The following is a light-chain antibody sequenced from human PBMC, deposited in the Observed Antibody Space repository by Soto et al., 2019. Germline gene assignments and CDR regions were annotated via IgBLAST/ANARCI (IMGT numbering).Light chain of an antibody. J-gene: IGKJ2*01. V-gene: IGKV3-15*01. CDR1: QTVSSS. CDR2: DAS. CDR3: QQYNNWPVYT. Sequence: EIVMTQSQATLSVSPGERATLFCRASQTVSSSLAWYQQKPGQAPRLLIYDASTRATGIPARFTGSWSGTDFTLTISSLQSEDCAVYYCQQYNNWPVYTFGQGTKREIK.